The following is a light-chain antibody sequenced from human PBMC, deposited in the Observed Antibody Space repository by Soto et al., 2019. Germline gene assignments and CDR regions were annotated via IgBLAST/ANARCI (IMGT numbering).Light chain of an antibody. J-gene: IGLJ3*02. Sequence: QSVLTQPPSVSWAPGQRITISCTGSRSNRGAGYDVHWYQQLPGAAPKLLIYANNNRPSGVPVRFSASKSGTSASLAIAGLQAEDEAVYYCQSYDKSLSVLVFGGGTKLTVL. CDR3: QSYDKSLSVLV. CDR2: ANN. CDR1: RSNRGAGYD. V-gene: IGLV1-40*01.